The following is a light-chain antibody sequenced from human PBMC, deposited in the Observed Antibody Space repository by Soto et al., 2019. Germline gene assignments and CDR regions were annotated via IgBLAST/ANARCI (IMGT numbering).Light chain of an antibody. V-gene: IGKV1-39*01. CDR1: QSISSY. Sequence: DLQMTQSPSSLSASVGDRVTITCRASQSISSYLNWYQQKPGKAPKLLIYAASSLQSGVPSRFSGSGSGTDFTLSISILQPEDFAPYSFQQSYSTPPLTFGGGTKVEIK. CDR2: AAS. J-gene: IGKJ4*01. CDR3: QQSYSTPPLT.